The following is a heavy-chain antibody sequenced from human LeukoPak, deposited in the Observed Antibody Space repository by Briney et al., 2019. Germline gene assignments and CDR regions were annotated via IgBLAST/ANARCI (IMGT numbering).Heavy chain of an antibody. V-gene: IGHV4-34*01. D-gene: IGHD4-17*01. Sequence: SETLSLTCAVYGGSFSGYYWSWIRQPPGKGLEWIGEINHSGSTNYNPSLKSRVTISVDTSENQFSLKLSSVTAADTAVYYCARGTMTTVTYYFDYWGQGTLVTVSS. CDR3: ARGTMTTVTYYFDY. CDR1: GGSFSGYY. CDR2: INHSGST. J-gene: IGHJ4*02.